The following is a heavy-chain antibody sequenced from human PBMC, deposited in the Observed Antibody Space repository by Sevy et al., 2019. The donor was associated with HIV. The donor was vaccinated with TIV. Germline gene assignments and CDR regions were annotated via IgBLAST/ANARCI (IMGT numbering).Heavy chain of an antibody. V-gene: IGHV4-59*01. CDR2: IYYTGST. Sequence: TLSLTCTVFGGSISAYYWSWIRQPPGKGLEYIGYIYYTGSTNYNPSLKSRVTISVDTSKNQFSLRLTSVTAADTAIYYCARAPPVRSGDDSLNWFDPWGQGTLVTVSS. D-gene: IGHD5-12*01. J-gene: IGHJ5*02. CDR3: ARAPPVRSGDDSLNWFDP. CDR1: GGSISAYY.